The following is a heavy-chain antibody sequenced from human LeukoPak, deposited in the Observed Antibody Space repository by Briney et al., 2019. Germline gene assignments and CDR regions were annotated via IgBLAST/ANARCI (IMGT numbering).Heavy chain of an antibody. D-gene: IGHD2-15*01. Sequence: PGGSLRLSCAASGFTVSTNYMSWVRQAPGKGLEWVSVIYSGGSTYYADSVKGRFTISRDNSKNTLYLQMNSLRADDTAVYYCGREAVGSAPHFDYWGQGTLVTVSS. J-gene: IGHJ4*02. CDR3: GREAVGSAPHFDY. CDR2: IYSGGST. CDR1: GFTVSTNY. V-gene: IGHV3-53*01.